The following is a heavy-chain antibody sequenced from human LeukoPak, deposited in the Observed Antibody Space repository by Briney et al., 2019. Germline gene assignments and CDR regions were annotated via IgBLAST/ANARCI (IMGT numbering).Heavy chain of an antibody. Sequence: GGSLRLSCAASGFTFSSYGMHWVRQDPRKGLVWVSRINGDGRNINYADSVRGRFTISRDNAKNTLFLQMNTLRVEDTAVYYCTRDLMDYDVSTGLHHYYMDVWGQGTTVTVSS. D-gene: IGHD3-9*01. CDR1: GFTFSSYG. CDR3: TRDLMDYDVSTGLHHYYMDV. V-gene: IGHV3-74*01. CDR2: INGDGRNI. J-gene: IGHJ6*02.